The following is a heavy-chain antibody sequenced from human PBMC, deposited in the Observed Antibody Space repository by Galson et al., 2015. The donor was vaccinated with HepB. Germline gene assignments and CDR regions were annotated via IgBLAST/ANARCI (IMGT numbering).Heavy chain of an antibody. CDR2: IVVGNGDT. Sequence: SVKVSCKASGFTFSSSAVQWVRQTRGQRLEWIGWIVVGNGDTNSAQKFQERATITRDMSTSTAYMELSSLRSEDTAVYYCAADRYCGGNCYSSDAFDIWGQGTMVTVSS. J-gene: IGHJ3*02. CDR1: GFTFSSSA. D-gene: IGHD2-21*01. CDR3: AADRYCGGNCYSSDAFDI. V-gene: IGHV1-58*01.